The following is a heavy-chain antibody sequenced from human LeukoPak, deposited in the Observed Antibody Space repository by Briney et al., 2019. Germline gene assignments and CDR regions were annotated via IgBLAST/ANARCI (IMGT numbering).Heavy chain of an antibody. Sequence: GRSLRLSCAASGLTLSSYGMHWVRQAPGKGLEWVAVIWYDGSNKYYADSVKGRFTISRDNSKNTLYLQMNSLRAEDTAVYYCAREVAVAGRTGYFDLWGRGTLVTVSS. CDR3: AREVAVAGRTGYFDL. V-gene: IGHV3-33*01. D-gene: IGHD6-19*01. CDR2: IWYDGSNK. J-gene: IGHJ2*01. CDR1: GLTLSSYG.